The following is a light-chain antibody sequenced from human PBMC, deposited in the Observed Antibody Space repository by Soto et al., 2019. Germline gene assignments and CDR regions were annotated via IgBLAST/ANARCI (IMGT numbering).Light chain of an antibody. CDR3: QVWDNTRDQGV. CDR2: DDS. J-gene: IGLJ1*01. V-gene: IGLV3-21*02. CDR1: NIGSKS. Sequence: SYELTQPPSTSVAPGQTARITCGTNNIGSKSVRWYQQKPGQAPVLVVHDDSDRPSGIPERFSGSKSGNTATLTISRVEAGDGAEYYCQVWDNTRDQGVFGTGTKVTVL.